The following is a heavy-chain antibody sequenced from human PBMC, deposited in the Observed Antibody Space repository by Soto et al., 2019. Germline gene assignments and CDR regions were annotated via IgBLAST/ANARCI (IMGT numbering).Heavy chain of an antibody. CDR2: IKEDESES. J-gene: IGHJ4*02. V-gene: IGHV3-7*01. CDR3: ARDTAVPRGGSDY. CDR1: GFTFSRYW. D-gene: IGHD5-18*01. Sequence: EVQLVESGGGLVQPGGSLRLSCAASGFTFSRYWMTWVRQAPGKGLEWVANIKEDESESYYVDSVKGRFTISRDNAKNALDLQMNSLRAEDTAVYYCARDTAVPRGGSDYWGQGALVTVSS.